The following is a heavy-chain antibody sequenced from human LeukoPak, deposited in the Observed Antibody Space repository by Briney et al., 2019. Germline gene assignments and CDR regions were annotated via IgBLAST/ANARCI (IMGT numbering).Heavy chain of an antibody. V-gene: IGHV3-30-3*01. CDR1: GFTFSTYT. CDR2: ISYEGSKQ. J-gene: IGHJ4*02. Sequence: PGGSLRLSCAASGFTFSTYTMHWVRQAPGKGLEWVALISYEGSKQNYADSVKGRFTISRDNAKNSLYLKMNSLRAEDTAAYYCARGVVIVGIDYWGQGTLVTVSS. CDR3: ARGVVIVGIDY. D-gene: IGHD3-3*01.